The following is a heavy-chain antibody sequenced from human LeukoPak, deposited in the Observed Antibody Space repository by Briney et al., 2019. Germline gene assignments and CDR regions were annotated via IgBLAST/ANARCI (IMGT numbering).Heavy chain of an antibody. CDR3: ARDPSTVPTPPHNWFDP. CDR1: GATFSSYA. Sequence: ASVKLSCKASGATFSSYAISCVRQAPGPGREWMGRIMPIFGTANYAQKFQGRVTITADKSTSTAYLELSSLRSEDTAVYYCARDPSTVPTPPHNWFDPWGQGTLVTVSS. D-gene: IGHD4-11*01. J-gene: IGHJ5*02. V-gene: IGHV1-69*06. CDR2: IMPIFGTA.